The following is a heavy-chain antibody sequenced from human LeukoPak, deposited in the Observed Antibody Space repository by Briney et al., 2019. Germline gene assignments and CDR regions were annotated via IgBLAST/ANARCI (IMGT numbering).Heavy chain of an antibody. V-gene: IGHV3-30*18. D-gene: IGHD3-10*01. J-gene: IGHJ5*02. CDR3: AKEGTPQVSTWYDL. CDR2: ISYEGGTQ. Sequence: GGSLRLSCAASGVTLSPYGMHWVRQAPGKGLEGVAVISYEGGTQHYADSVKGRFIISRDNPRNTLYLQMNILRTEDTAVYYCAKEGTPQVSTWYDLWGQGTRVIVSS. CDR1: GVTLSPYG.